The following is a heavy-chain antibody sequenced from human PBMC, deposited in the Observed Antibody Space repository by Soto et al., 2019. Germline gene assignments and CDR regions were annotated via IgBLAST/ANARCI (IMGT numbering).Heavy chain of an antibody. CDR3: AKGYYYFLSGYIN. CDR2: ISGSGGIT. V-gene: IGHV3-23*01. D-gene: IGHD3-3*01. J-gene: IGHJ4*02. CDR1: GFTFSNYA. Sequence: EVQLLESGGGLVRPGGSLRLSCAASGFTFSNYAMSWVRQAPGKGLEWVSSISGSGGITYIADSVKGRFTISRDNSKNTLYLQMNSLRAEEPAVYYCAKGYYYFLSGYINWGQGTLVTVSS.